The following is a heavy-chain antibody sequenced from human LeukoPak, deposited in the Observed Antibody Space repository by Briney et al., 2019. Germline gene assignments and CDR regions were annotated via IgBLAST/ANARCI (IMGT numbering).Heavy chain of an antibody. V-gene: IGHV4-31*02. CDR3: ARDLYPDAFDI. D-gene: IGHD2-15*01. Sequence: LXXXVSXGSISSGGYYWSWIRQHXGXXXEWIGYIYYSGSTYYNPSLKSRVTISVDTSKNQFSLKLSSVTAADTAVYYCARDLYPDAFDIWGQGTMVTVSS. CDR1: XGSISSGGYY. J-gene: IGHJ3*02. CDR2: IYYSGST.